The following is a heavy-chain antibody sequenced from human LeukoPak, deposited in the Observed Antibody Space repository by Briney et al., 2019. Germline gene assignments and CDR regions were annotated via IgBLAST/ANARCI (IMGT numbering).Heavy chain of an antibody. V-gene: IGHV4-34*01. CDR1: GGSFSGYY. J-gene: IGHJ4*02. Sequence: SETLSLTCAVYGGSFSGYYWSWIRQPPGKGLEWIGEINHSGSTNYNPSLKSRVTISVDTSKKQFSLKLSSVTAADTAVYYCARHRPGPYDYWGQGTLATVSS. CDR2: INHSGST. CDR3: ARHRPGPYDY.